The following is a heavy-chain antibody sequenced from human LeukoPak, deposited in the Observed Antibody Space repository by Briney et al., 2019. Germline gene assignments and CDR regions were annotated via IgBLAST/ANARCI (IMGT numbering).Heavy chain of an antibody. CDR2: IYYSGST. CDR1: GGSISSSSYY. D-gene: IGHD2-2*01. V-gene: IGHV4-39*01. CDR3: ARLGSKGVVPATTPPWYYGMDV. Sequence: SETLSLTCTVSGGSISSSSYYWGWIRQPPGKGLEWIGSIYYSGSTYYNPSLKSRVTISVDTSKNQFSLKLSSVTAADTAVYYCARLGSKGVVPATTPPWYYGMDVWGQGTTVTVSS. J-gene: IGHJ6*02.